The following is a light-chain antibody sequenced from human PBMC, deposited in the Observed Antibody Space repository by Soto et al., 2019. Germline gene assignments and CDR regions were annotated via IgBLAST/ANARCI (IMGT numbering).Light chain of an antibody. J-gene: IGLJ2*01. V-gene: IGLV1-44*01. CDR2: SNN. Sequence: QSVLTQPPSASGTPGQRVTISCSGSSSNIGSNTVNCYQQLPGTAPKLLIYSNNQRPSGVPDRFSGAKSVTSASLAISGLQSEDEADYYCAAWDDSLNGVVFGGGTKLTVL. CDR3: AAWDDSLNGVV. CDR1: SSNIGSNT.